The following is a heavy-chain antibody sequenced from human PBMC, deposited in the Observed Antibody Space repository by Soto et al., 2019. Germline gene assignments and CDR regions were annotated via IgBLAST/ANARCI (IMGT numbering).Heavy chain of an antibody. V-gene: IGHV4-39*01. J-gene: IGHJ4*02. CDR3: ARHAAYDSVWGKSDGSDY. D-gene: IGHD3-16*01. Sequence: QLQLQESGPGLVKPSETLSLACTVSGGSISSNSYYWDWIRQPPGKGLEWIGSMYYSGATYHNPSPQCRVTTYADTSKNQYFLHLSSATAADTAVYYCARHAAYDSVWGKSDGSDYWGQGTLVTVSS. CDR2: MYYSGAT. CDR1: GGSISSNSYY.